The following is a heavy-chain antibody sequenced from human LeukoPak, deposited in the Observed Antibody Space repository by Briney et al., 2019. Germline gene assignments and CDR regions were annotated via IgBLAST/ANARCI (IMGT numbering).Heavy chain of an antibody. V-gene: IGHV1-46*01. CDR2: INPSGGST. CDR1: GYTFTSYY. Sequence: ASVKVSCKASGYTFTSYYMHWVRQATGQGREWMGVINPSGGSTGYPQKFQGRVTMTRETSTSTVYMERSSMRAEDTAVYYCGRRTTIFGSDFDYWGQGTLVTVSS. D-gene: IGHD3-3*01. J-gene: IGHJ4*02. CDR3: GRRTTIFGSDFDY.